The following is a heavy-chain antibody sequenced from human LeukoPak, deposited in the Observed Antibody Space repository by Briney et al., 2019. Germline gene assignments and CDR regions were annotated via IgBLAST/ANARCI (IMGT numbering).Heavy chain of an antibody. D-gene: IGHD3-10*02. J-gene: IGHJ6*04. CDR2: ISSSGSTI. CDR3: AELGITLLGGV. Sequence: GGSLRLSRAPSVFTFNNYAMSWVRQAPGEGRGWVSYISSSGSTIYYADSVKGRFTISRDNAKNSLYLQMNSLRAEDTGVYYCAELGITLLGGVWGKGTKVTISS. V-gene: IGHV3-48*03. CDR1: VFTFNNYA.